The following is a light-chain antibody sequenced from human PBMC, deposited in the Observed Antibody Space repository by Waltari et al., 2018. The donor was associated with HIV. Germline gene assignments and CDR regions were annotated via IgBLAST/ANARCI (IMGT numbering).Light chain of an antibody. Sequence: QSVLPQPPSASGAPGPRVTISCSGSTPNLGSSNVTWYQQFPRAAPKLLIYADAQRPSGVPDRFSGSKSGTSASLVISGLQSEDEADYYCSTWDERLNGVVFGGGTRLTVV. CDR3: STWDERLNGVV. CDR2: ADA. J-gene: IGLJ2*01. V-gene: IGLV1-44*01. CDR1: TPNLGSSN.